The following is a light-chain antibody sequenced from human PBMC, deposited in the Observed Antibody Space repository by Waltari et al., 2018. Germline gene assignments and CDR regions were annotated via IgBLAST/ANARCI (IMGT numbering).Light chain of an antibody. V-gene: IGLV2-23*01. Sequence: QSALTQPASVSGSPGQSITISCTGTSSDLGKFNHVSWYQQPPGKAPKLILCEDDKRPFGVSSRFSASKSGNTASLIIAGLQVDDEADYFCCSYAGDVTYVFGAGTKVTVL. CDR1: SSDLGKFNH. CDR3: CSYAGDVTYV. CDR2: EDD. J-gene: IGLJ1*01.